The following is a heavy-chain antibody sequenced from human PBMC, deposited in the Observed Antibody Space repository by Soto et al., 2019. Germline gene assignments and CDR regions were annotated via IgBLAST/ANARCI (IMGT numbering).Heavy chain of an antibody. D-gene: IGHD6-19*01. Sequence: SVKVSCKASGGTFSSYAISWVRQAPGQGLEWMGGIIPIFGTANYAQKFQGRVTITADESTSTAYMELSSLRSEDTAVYYCARGNPPTYSSGWYFDYWGQGTLVTSPQ. CDR2: IIPIFGTA. CDR1: GGTFSSYA. V-gene: IGHV1-69*13. J-gene: IGHJ4*02. CDR3: ARGNPPTYSSGWYFDY.